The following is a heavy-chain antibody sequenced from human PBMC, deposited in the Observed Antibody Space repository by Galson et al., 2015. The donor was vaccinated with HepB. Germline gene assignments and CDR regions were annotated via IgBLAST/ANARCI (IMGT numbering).Heavy chain of an antibody. CDR1: GFNFNTYG. V-gene: IGHV3-33*05. Sequence: SLRLSCAASGFNFNTYGMHWVRQAPGKGPEWVAIILHDGINKYYSDSVKGRFTISRDNYKNSVFLQMNSLRAEDTAVYYCATSPGDHWSGHNYYFDYWGQGTLVTVSS. CDR3: ATSPGDHWSGHNYYFDY. D-gene: IGHD3-3*01. CDR2: ILHDGINK. J-gene: IGHJ4*02.